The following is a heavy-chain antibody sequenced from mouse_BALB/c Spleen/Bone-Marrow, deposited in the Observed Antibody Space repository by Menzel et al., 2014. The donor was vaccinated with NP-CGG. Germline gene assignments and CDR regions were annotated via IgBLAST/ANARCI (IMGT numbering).Heavy chain of an antibody. CDR3: ARLNYYGSLFV. Sequence: EVQLQESGGGLVQPGGSPKLSCAASGFDFSGYWMSWVRQGPGKGLEWIGEINPDSSTINYTPSLKDKFIISRDNAKNTLYLQMSKVRSEDTALYYCARLNYYGSLFVWGAGTTVTVSS. CDR2: INPDSSTI. J-gene: IGHJ1*01. CDR1: GFDFSGYW. V-gene: IGHV4-1*02. D-gene: IGHD1-1*01.